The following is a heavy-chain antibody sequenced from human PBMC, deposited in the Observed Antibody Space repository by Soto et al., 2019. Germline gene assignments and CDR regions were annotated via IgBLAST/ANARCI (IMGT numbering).Heavy chain of an antibody. J-gene: IGHJ3*02. CDR2: ISGSGGST. Sequence: EVQLLESGGGLVQPGGSLRLSCAASGFTFSSYAMSWVRQAPGKGLEWVSAISGSGGSTYYADSVKGRFTISRDNSKNTLYLQMNSLRAEDRAVYYSAKMGISTRYAFDIWGQWTMVTVSS. V-gene: IGHV3-23*01. D-gene: IGHD2-2*01. CDR3: AKMGISTRYAFDI. CDR1: GFTFSSYA.